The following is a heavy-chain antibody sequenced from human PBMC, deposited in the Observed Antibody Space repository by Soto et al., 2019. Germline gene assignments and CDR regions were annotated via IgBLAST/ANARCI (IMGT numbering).Heavy chain of an antibody. Sequence: ASETLSLTCTVSGGSISSYYWSWIRQPPGKGLEWIGYIYYSGSTNYNPSLKSRVTISVDTSKNQFSLKLSSVTAADTDVYYCARTNWNYLSIHSWGQGTLVTVSS. CDR1: GGSISSYY. D-gene: IGHD1-1*01. V-gene: IGHV4-59*08. CDR3: ARTNWNYLSIHS. CDR2: IYYSGST. J-gene: IGHJ4*02.